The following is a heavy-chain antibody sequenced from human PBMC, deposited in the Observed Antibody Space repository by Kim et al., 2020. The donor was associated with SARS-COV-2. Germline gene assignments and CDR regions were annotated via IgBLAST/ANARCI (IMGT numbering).Heavy chain of an antibody. J-gene: IGHJ5*02. CDR3: ARDPTQTYYYGSGRPDWFDP. V-gene: IGHV1-18*01. CDR1: GYTFTSYG. Sequence: ASVKVSCKASGYTFTSYGISWVRQAPGQGLEWMGWISAYNGNTNYAQKLQGRVTMTTDTSTSTAYMELRSLRSDDTAVYYCARDPTQTYYYGSGRPDWFDPWGQGTLVTVSS. D-gene: IGHD3-10*01. CDR2: ISAYNGNT.